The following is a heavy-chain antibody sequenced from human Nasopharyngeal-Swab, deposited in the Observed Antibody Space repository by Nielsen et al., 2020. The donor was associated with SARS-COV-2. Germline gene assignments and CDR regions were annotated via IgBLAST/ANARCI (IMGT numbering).Heavy chain of an antibody. CDR1: GYSFTSYW. CDR2: IYPGDSDT. J-gene: IGHJ6*02. V-gene: IGHV5-51*01. CDR3: ARNGVWGGGDYYYYGMDV. D-gene: IGHD3-16*01. Sequence: GESLKISCKGSGYSFTSYWIGWVRQMPGKGLEWMGIIYPGDSDTRYSPSFQGQVTISADKSISTAYLQWSSLKASDTAMYYCARNGVWGGGDYYYYGMDVWGQGTTVTVSS.